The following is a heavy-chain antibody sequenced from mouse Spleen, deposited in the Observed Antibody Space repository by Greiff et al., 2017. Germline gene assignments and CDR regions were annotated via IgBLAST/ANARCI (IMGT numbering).Heavy chain of an antibody. CDR2: IYPGDGDT. CDR1: GYAFSSSW. V-gene: IGHV1-82*01. J-gene: IGHJ3*01. D-gene: IGHD3-3*01. CDR3: ARDRDGGFAY. Sequence: QVQLQQSGPELVKPGASVKISCKASGYAFSSSWMNWVKQRPGKGLEWIGRIYPGDGDTNYNGKFKGKATLTADKSSSTAYMQLSSLTSEDSAVYFCARDRDGGFAYWGQGTLVTVSA.